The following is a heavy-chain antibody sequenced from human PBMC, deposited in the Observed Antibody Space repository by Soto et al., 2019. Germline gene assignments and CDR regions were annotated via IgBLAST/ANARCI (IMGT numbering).Heavy chain of an antibody. J-gene: IGHJ4*02. V-gene: IGHV1-3*01. D-gene: IGHD6-13*01. CDR1: GYTFTSYA. CDR2: INAGNGNT. CDR3: ARGSEPAYSSWYVNADY. Sequence: QVQLVQSGAEVKKPGASVKVSCKASGYTFTSYAVHWVRQAPGQRLEWMGWINAGNGNTKYSQRLQDRVTLTRDTSANTAYLELSSLRCEDTAVYYCARGSEPAYSSWYVNADYGGQGTLVTVSS.